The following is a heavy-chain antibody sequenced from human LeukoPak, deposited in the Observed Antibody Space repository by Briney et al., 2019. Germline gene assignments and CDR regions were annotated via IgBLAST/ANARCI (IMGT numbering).Heavy chain of an antibody. CDR3: ARVAAGTGRDY. D-gene: IGHD6-13*01. V-gene: IGHV4-39*07. Sequence: SETLSLTCTVSGGSISSSSYYWGWIRQPPGKGLEWIGSIYYSGSTYYNPSLKSRVTISVDTSKNQFSLKLSSVTAADTAVYYCARVAAGTGRDYWGQGTLVTVSS. CDR2: IYYSGST. J-gene: IGHJ4*02. CDR1: GGSISSSSYY.